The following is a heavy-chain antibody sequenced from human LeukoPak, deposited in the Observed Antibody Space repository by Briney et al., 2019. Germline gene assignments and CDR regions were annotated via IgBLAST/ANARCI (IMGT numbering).Heavy chain of an antibody. CDR3: ARESYGLGY. D-gene: IGHD3-16*02. J-gene: IGHJ4*02. CDR1: GGSISSGGYS. Sequence: SQTLSLTCAVSGGSISSGGYSWSWIRQPPGKGLEWIGYIYHSGSTYYNPSLKSRVTISVDTSKNQFSLKLTSVTAADTAVYYCARESYGLGYWGQGTLVTVSS. CDR2: IYHSGST. V-gene: IGHV4-30-2*01.